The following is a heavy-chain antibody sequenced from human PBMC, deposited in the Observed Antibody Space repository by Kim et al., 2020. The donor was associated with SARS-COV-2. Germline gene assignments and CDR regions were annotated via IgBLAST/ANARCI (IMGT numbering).Heavy chain of an antibody. D-gene: IGHD3-9*01. J-gene: IGHJ4*02. V-gene: IGHV1-18*01. CDR2: ISAYNGNT. CDR3: AREASRLAEYDILTGYYPIGDY. Sequence: ASVKVSCKASGYTFTSYGISWVRQAPGQGLEWMGWISAYNGNTNYAQKLQGRVTMTTDTSTSTAYMELRSLRSDDTAVYYCAREASRLAEYDILTGYYPIGDYWGQGTLVTVSS. CDR1: GYTFTSYG.